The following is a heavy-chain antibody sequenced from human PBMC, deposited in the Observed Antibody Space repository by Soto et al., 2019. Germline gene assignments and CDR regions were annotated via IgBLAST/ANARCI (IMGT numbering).Heavy chain of an antibody. CDR1: VDSICSVDYF. D-gene: IGHD2-15*01. J-gene: IGHJ5*01. CDR3: ARGRYCLTGRCFPNWFDS. V-gene: IGHV4-30-4*01. CDR2: IYKSATT. Sequence: SETLSLTCSFSVDSICSVDYFWAWIRQPPGQALEYIGYIYKSATTYYNPSFESRVAISLDTSKSQFSLNVTSVTAADTAVYFCARGRYCLTGRCFPNWFDSWGQGTLVTVSS.